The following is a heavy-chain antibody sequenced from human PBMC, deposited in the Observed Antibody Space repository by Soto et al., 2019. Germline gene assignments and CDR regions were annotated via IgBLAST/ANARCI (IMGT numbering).Heavy chain of an antibody. V-gene: IGHV4-31*03. D-gene: IGHD4-17*01. CDR3: ARDTSGYGDEYNWFDP. CDR2: IYYSGST. Sequence: QVQLQESGPGLVKPSQTLSLTCTVSGGSISSGGYYWSWIRQHPGKGLEWIGYIYYSGSTYYNPSLKSRVTISVDTSKNQFSLKLSSVTAADTAVYYWARDTSGYGDEYNWFDPWGQGTLVTVSS. CDR1: GGSISSGGYY. J-gene: IGHJ5*02.